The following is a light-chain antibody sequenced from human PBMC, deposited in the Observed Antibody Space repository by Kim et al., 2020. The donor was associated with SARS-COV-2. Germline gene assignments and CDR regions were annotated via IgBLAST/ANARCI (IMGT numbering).Light chain of an antibody. CDR3: QQYGSSPFT. CDR1: QSVSSNY. J-gene: IGKJ3*01. V-gene: IGKV3D-20*01. Sequence: SPEERATLSCGASQSVSSNYLAWYQQKPGRAPRLLSYDASSRATGIPDRFSGSGSGTDFTLTISRLEPEDVAVYYCQQYGSSPFTFGPGTKVDIK. CDR2: DAS.